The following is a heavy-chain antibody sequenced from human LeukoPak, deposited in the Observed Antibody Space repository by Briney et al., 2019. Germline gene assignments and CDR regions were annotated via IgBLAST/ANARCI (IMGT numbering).Heavy chain of an antibody. V-gene: IGHV3-53*01. CDR3: ARTMRLVYAFDI. J-gene: IGHJ3*02. CDR2: IYSGGST. Sequence: GGSLRLSCAASGFTVSSNYMSWVRQAPGKGLEWVSVIYSGGSTYYADSVKGRFTISRDNAKNSLYLQMNSLRAEDTAVYYCARTMRLVYAFDIWGQGTMVTVSS. D-gene: IGHD2-21*01. CDR1: GFTVSSNY.